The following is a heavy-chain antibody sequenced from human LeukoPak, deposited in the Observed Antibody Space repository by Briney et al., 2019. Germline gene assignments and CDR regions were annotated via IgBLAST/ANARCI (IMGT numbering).Heavy chain of an antibody. J-gene: IGHJ4*02. CDR1: GFTFSFYA. CDR2: IGGGARAT. D-gene: IGHD3-9*01. CDR3: AKGDYDILTVYYN. V-gene: IGHV3-23*01. Sequence: GGSLRLSCAASGFTFSFYAMAWVRQAPGKGLEWVSGIGGGARATHYADSVKGRFTIPRDNSENTVYLQMNSLRAEDTAVYYCAKGDYDILTVYYNWGQGTQVTVSS.